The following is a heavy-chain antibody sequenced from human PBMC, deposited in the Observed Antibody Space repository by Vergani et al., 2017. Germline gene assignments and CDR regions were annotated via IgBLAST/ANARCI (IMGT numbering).Heavy chain of an antibody. J-gene: IGHJ6*02. D-gene: IGHD6-6*01. CDR3: ARDSYSSSGFRSHGMDV. Sequence: QVQLVQSGAEVKKPGASVKVSCKASGYTFTSYAMHWVRQAPGQRLEWMGWINAGNGNTKYSQKFQGRVTITRDTSASTAYMELSSLRSEDTAVYYCARDSYSSSGFRSHGMDVWGQGTTVTVSS. CDR2: INAGNGNT. CDR1: GYTFTSYA. V-gene: IGHV1-3*01.